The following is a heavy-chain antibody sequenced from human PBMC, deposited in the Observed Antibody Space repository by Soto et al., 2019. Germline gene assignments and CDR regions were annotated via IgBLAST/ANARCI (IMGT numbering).Heavy chain of an antibody. CDR1: GWSVSISW. J-gene: IGHJ6*02. D-gene: IGHD2-15*01. CDR2: IYPGDADT. Sequence: SLPISCEGSGWSVSISWWSSLRQINGKGLERMGIIYPGDADTRYSPSFQGQVTISAEKSISTAYLQWTSLKASDTDMYYCERIYCGAGSCYSGGYHFYDMDLWGQGTTVTVSS. V-gene: IGHV5-51*01. CDR3: ERIYCGAGSCYSGGYHFYDMDL.